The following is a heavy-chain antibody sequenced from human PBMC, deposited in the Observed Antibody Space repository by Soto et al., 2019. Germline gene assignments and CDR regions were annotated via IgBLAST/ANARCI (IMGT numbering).Heavy chain of an antibody. CDR3: ARISGYSYGLPPYFNY. Sequence: SETLSLTCAVYGGSFSGYYWSWIRQPPGKGLEWIGEINHSGSTNYNPSLKSRVTISVDTSKNQFSLKLSSVTAADTAVYYCARISGYSYGLPPYFNYWGQGTLVTVSS. D-gene: IGHD5-18*01. J-gene: IGHJ4*02. V-gene: IGHV4-34*01. CDR1: GGSFSGYY. CDR2: INHSGST.